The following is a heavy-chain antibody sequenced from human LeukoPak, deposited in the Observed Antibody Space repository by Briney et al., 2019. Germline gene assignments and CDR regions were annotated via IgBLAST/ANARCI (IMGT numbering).Heavy chain of an antibody. J-gene: IGHJ4*02. V-gene: IGHV3-33*01. D-gene: IGHD2/OR15-2a*01. CDR3: ARDGQRISPYGFDH. Sequence: SLRLSCAASGYSFRSHAVHWVRQAPGKGLEWVAQIWSGGNYAYYGYSVKGRFFISREYSQNTAYLQMKGVRVDDTAVYYCARDGQRISPYGFDHWGRGTLVTVSS. CDR2: IWSGGNYA. CDR1: GYSFRSHA.